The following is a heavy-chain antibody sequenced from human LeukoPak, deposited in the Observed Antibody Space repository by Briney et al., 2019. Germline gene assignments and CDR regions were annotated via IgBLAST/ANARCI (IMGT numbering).Heavy chain of an antibody. CDR1: GFTFSSYA. V-gene: IGHV3-23*01. D-gene: IGHD2-2*01. J-gene: IGHJ4*02. CDR3: AKDPGVVPAAIFDY. CDR2: ISGSGGST. Sequence: GESLRLSCAASGFTFSSYAMSWVRQAPGKGLEWDSAISGSGGSTYYADSVKGRFTISRDNSKNTLYLQMNSLRAEDTAVYYCAKDPGVVPAAIFDYWGQGTLVTVSS.